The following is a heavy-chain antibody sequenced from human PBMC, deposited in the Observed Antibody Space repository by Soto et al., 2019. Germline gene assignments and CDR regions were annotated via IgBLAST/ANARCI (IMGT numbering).Heavy chain of an antibody. Sequence: SHTLSLTCAISGDSVSSDSGVWILIRQSPSRGLEWLGRTYYRSKWNNDYAVSVKSRIAINPDTSKNQFSLQLDSVIPEDTAVYYCAGVTSFRGIAVWGEGTQVTVSS. CDR2: TYYRSKWNN. J-gene: IGHJ6*04. CDR1: GDSVSSDSGV. D-gene: IGHD3-10*01. CDR3: AGVTSFRGIAV. V-gene: IGHV6-1*01.